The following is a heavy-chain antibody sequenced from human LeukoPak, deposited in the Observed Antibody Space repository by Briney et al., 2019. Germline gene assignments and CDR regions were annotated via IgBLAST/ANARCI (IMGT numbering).Heavy chain of an antibody. V-gene: IGHV1-69*13. CDR1: GGTFNSYA. D-gene: IGHD3-10*02. Sequence: SVKVSRKASGGTFNSYAISWVRQAPGQGLEWMGGIIPIFGTANYAQKFQGRVTITADESTSTAYMELSSLRSEDTAVYYCATDWHVHEPPGYWGRGTLVTVSS. J-gene: IGHJ4*02. CDR2: IIPIFGTA. CDR3: ATDWHVHEPPGY.